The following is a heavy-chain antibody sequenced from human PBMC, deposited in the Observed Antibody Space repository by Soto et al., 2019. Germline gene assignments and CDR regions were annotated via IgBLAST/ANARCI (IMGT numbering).Heavy chain of an antibody. CDR1: GFTFSSYS. CDR2: ISSSSSTI. D-gene: IGHD2-21*01. V-gene: IGHV3-48*01. Sequence: PGGSLRLSCAASGFTFSSYSMNWVRQAPGKGLEWVSYISSSSSTIYYADSVKGRFTISRDNAKNSLYLQMNSLRAEDTAVYYCARGGLTAIWEYYYYYYYMDVWGKGTTVTVSS. J-gene: IGHJ6*03. CDR3: ARGGLTAIWEYYYYYYYMDV.